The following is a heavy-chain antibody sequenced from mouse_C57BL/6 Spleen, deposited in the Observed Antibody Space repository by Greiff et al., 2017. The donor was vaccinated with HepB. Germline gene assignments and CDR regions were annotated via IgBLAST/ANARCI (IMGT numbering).Heavy chain of an antibody. CDR1: GYTFTSYW. Sequence: VQLQQPGAELVKPGASVKLSCKASGYTFTSYWMHWVKQRPGQGLEWIGMIHPNSGSTNYNEKFKSKATLTVDKSSSTAYMQLSSLTSEDSAVYYCARNSSGYDPFAYWGQGTLVTVSA. V-gene: IGHV1-64*01. J-gene: IGHJ3*01. CDR3: ARNSSGYDPFAY. CDR2: IHPNSGST. D-gene: IGHD3-2*02.